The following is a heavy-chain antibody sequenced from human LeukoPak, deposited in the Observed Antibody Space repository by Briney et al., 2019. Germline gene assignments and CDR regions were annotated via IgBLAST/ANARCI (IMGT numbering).Heavy chain of an antibody. D-gene: IGHD3-22*01. V-gene: IGHV3-7*01. J-gene: IGHJ4*02. Sequence: GGSLRLSCAASGFTFSSYSMNWVRQAPGKGLEWVANIKQDGSEKYYVDSVKGRFTISRDNAKNSLYLQMNSLRAEDTAVYYCARDASTMIVAQGDYWGQGTLVTVSS. CDR1: GFTFSSYS. CDR2: IKQDGSEK. CDR3: ARDASTMIVAQGDY.